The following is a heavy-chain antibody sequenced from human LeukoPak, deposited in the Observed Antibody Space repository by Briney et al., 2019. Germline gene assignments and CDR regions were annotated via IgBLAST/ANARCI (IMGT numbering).Heavy chain of an antibody. Sequence: GGSLRLSCAASGFTFSSYAMSWVHQAPGKGLEWVSAISGSGGSTYYADSVKGRFTISRDNSKNTLYLQMNSLRAEDTAVYYCAKDLSLFDWSLFDYWGQGTLVTVSS. V-gene: IGHV3-23*01. CDR3: AKDLSLFDWSLFDY. CDR1: GFTFSSYA. D-gene: IGHD3-9*01. CDR2: ISGSGGST. J-gene: IGHJ4*02.